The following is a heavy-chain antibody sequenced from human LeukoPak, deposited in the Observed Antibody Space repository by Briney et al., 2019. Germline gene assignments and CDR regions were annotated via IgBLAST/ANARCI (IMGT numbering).Heavy chain of an antibody. D-gene: IGHD4-17*01. Sequence: GASVKVSCKASGYTFTSYDINWVRQATGQGLEWMGWMNPNSGNTGYAQKFQGRVTITRNTSISTAYMELSSLRSEDTAVYYCASSSGDYGDWGGAFDIWGQGTMVTVSS. J-gene: IGHJ3*02. CDR2: MNPNSGNT. V-gene: IGHV1-8*03. CDR1: GYTFTSYD. CDR3: ASSSGDYGDWGGAFDI.